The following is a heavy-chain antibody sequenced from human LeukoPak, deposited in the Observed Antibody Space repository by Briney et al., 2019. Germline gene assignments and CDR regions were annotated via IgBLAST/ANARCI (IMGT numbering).Heavy chain of an antibody. D-gene: IGHD3-9*01. CDR3: ARAPGYDILTGYYTPSAFDI. CDR1: GGSFSGYY. Sequence: PSETLSLTCAVYGGSFSGYYWSWIRQPPGKGLEWIGYIYHSGSTYYNPSLKSRVTISVDRSKNQFSLKLSSVTAADTAVYYCARAPGYDILTGYYTPSAFDIWGQGTMVTVSS. J-gene: IGHJ3*02. CDR2: IYHSGST. V-gene: IGHV4-34*01.